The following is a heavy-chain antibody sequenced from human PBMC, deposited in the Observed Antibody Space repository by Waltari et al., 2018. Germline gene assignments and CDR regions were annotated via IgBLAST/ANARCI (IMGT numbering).Heavy chain of an antibody. CDR1: GFTFSSYW. CDR2: IKQDGSEK. J-gene: IGHJ2*01. D-gene: IGHD6-19*01. CDR3: ARVHPGIAVAGIYDWYFDL. V-gene: IGHV3-7*01. Sequence: EVQLVESGGGLVQPGGSLRLSCAASGFTFSSYWMSWVRQAPGKGLEWVANIKQDGSEKYYVDSVKGRFTISRDNAKNSLYLQMNSLRAEDTAVYYCARVHPGIAVAGIYDWYFDLWGRGTLVTVSS.